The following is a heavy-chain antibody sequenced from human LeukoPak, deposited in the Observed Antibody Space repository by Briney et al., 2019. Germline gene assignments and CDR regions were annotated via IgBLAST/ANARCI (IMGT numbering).Heavy chain of an antibody. CDR2: NSGSGGST. CDR3: AKMGSSWYGYNWFDP. CDR1: GFTFSSYA. V-gene: IGHV3-23*01. Sequence: PGGSLRLSCAASGFTFSSYAMSWVRQAPGKGLEWVSANSGSGGSTYYADSVKGRFTISRDNSKNTLYLQMNSLRAEDTAVYYCAKMGSSWYGYNWFDPWGQGTLVTVSS. D-gene: IGHD6-13*01. J-gene: IGHJ5*02.